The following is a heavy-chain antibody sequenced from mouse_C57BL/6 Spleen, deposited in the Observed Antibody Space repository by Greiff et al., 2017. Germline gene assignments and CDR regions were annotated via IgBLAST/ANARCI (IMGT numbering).Heavy chain of an antibody. D-gene: IGHD2-1*01. J-gene: IGHJ4*01. V-gene: IGHV1-42*01. CDR3: ARSTMARYAMDY. CDR2: INPSTGGT. CDR1: GYSFTGYY. Sequence: EVQLQQSGPELVKPGASVKISCKASGYSFTGYYMNWVKQSPEKSLEWIGEINPSTGGTTYNQKFKAKATLTVDKSSSTAYMQLKSLTSEDSAVYYCARSTMARYAMDYWGQGTSVTVSS.